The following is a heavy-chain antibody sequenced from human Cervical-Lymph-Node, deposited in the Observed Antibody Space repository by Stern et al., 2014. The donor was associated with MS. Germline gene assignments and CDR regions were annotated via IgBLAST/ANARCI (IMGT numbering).Heavy chain of an antibody. Sequence: QLVQSGAEVKKPGASVKVSCKASGNTFNGYYIHWVRQAPGQGLEWMGRINPNSGGTNYSQKFQGRVPMTRDTSISTAYMELSRLRSDDTAVYYCARSLMTTVTTRFAFDIWGQGTMVTVSS. CDR1: GNTFNGYY. D-gene: IGHD4-17*01. CDR3: ARSLMTTVTTRFAFDI. CDR2: INPNSGGT. J-gene: IGHJ3*02. V-gene: IGHV1-2*06.